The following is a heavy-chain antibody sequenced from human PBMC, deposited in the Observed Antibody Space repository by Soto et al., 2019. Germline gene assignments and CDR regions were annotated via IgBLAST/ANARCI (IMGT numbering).Heavy chain of an antibody. D-gene: IGHD4-17*01. CDR2: ISNYNGNT. Sequence: QVQLVQSGAEVKRPGASVKVSCKASGYTITSYAFSWVRQAPGQGLEWMGWISNYNGNTNYAQKLQGRVTMTTDTSTSTAYMELRSLRSDDTAVYFCARAEGTTSDFDYWGEGTLVTVSS. CDR3: ARAEGTTSDFDY. CDR1: GYTITSYA. J-gene: IGHJ4*02. V-gene: IGHV1-18*04.